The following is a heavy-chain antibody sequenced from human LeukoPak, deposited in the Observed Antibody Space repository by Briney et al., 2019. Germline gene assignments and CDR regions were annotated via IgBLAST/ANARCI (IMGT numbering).Heavy chain of an antibody. CDR2: IYGGGST. CDR3: ARDGGSSSEPGFDY. D-gene: IGHD6-6*01. CDR1: GFTVRSDY. V-gene: IGHV3-53*01. J-gene: IGHJ4*02. Sequence: GSLRLSRAASGFTVRSDYMSWVRQAPGKGLEWVSVIYGGGSTYYADSVKGRFTISRDNSKNTLYLQMNSLRVEDTAVYYCARDGGSSSEPGFDYWGQGTLVTVSS.